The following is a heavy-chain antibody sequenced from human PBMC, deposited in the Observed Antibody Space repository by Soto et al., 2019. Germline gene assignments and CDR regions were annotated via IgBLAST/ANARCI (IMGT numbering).Heavy chain of an antibody. CDR3: AGGNFSSTSCYRTYYYYYLVV. J-gene: IGHJ6*03. Sequence: SLRLSCAASGFTFSSYWMHWVRQAPGKGLVWVSRINSDGSSTSYADSVKGRFTISRDNAKNTLYLQMNSLRAEDTAVYYCAGGNFSSTSCYRTYYYYYLVVWRK. D-gene: IGHD2-2*01. V-gene: IGHV3-74*01. CDR2: INSDGSST. CDR1: GFTFSSYW.